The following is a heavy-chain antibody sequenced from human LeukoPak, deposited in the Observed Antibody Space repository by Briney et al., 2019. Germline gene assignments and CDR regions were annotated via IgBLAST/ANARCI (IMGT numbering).Heavy chain of an antibody. Sequence: GESLKISCKGAGYTFSSYWIGWVRQMPGKGLEWMGSIYPGDPDTRYSPSFQGQVTFPADESISTAYLRWSRLKASDTAIYYCARRKYQLLSAFDIWGQGTMVTVPS. CDR3: ARRKYQLLSAFDI. J-gene: IGHJ3*02. V-gene: IGHV5-51*01. CDR1: GYTFSSYW. D-gene: IGHD2-2*01. CDR2: IYPGDPDT.